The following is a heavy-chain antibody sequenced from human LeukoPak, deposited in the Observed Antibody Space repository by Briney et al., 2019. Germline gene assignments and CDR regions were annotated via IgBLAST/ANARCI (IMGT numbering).Heavy chain of an antibody. CDR1: GYTFTGHY. CDR2: INPNNGGT. CDR3: ARGYALYSGRYIDFDY. Sequence: ASVKVPCKASGYTFTGHYMHWVRQAPGQGLEWMGWINPNNGGTNYAQKFQGRVTMTRDTSISTAYMEQSRLRSDDTAVYYCARGYALYSGRYIDFDYWGQGTLVTVSS. D-gene: IGHD1-26*01. J-gene: IGHJ4*02. V-gene: IGHV1-2*02.